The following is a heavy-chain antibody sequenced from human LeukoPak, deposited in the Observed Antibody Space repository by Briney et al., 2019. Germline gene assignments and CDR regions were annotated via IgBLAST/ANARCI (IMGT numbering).Heavy chain of an antibody. CDR1: GGSISSYY. D-gene: IGHD2-15*01. CDR2: IYYSGST. CDR3: FLWHDVVSRDY. Sequence: SETLSLTCTVSGGSISSYYWSWIRQPPGEGLEWIGYIYYSGSTYYNPSLKSRVAISVDTSKNQFSLKLSSATAADTAMYYCFLWHDVVSRDYWGQGTLVTVSS. V-gene: IGHV4-59*04. J-gene: IGHJ4*02.